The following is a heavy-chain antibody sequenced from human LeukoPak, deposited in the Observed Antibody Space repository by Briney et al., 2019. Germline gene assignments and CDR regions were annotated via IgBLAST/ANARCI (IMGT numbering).Heavy chain of an antibody. D-gene: IGHD3-10*01. J-gene: IGHJ6*04. CDR3: ARRSMVRGRYSDYGMDV. CDR2: INHSGST. Sequence: PSETLSLTCAVYGGSFSGYYWSWIRQPPGKGLEWIGEINHSGSTNYNPSLKSRVTISVDTSKNQFSLKLSSVTAADTAVYYCARRSMVRGRYSDYGMDVWGKGTTVTVSS. CDR1: GGSFSGYY. V-gene: IGHV4-34*01.